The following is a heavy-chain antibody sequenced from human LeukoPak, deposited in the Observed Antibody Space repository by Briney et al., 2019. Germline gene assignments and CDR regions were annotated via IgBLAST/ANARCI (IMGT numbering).Heavy chain of an antibody. V-gene: IGHV3-7*01. D-gene: IGHD3-10*01. CDR1: GFSFTTYW. Sequence: GGSLRLSCGASGFSFTTYWMGWVRQAPGKGLEWVANIKQDGTEKYYVDSVKGRFTISRDNAKNSLYLQMNSLRAEDTAVYYCAKLLGSGSTYYYYYYMDVWGKGTTVTISS. CDR2: IKQDGTEK. J-gene: IGHJ6*03. CDR3: AKLLGSGSTYYYYYYMDV.